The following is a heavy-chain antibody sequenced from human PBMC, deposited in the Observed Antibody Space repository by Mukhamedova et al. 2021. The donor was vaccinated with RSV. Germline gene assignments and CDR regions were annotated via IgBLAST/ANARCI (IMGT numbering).Heavy chain of an antibody. CDR3: ARGLGDYYGSGSPFDY. D-gene: IGHD3-10*01. Sequence: WVRQAPGKGLVWVSRINSDGSSTSYADSVKGRFTISRDNAKNTLYLQMNSLRAEDTAGYYCARGLGDYYGSGSPFDYWGQGTLVNV. CDR2: INSDGSST. J-gene: IGHJ4*02. V-gene: IGHV3-74*01.